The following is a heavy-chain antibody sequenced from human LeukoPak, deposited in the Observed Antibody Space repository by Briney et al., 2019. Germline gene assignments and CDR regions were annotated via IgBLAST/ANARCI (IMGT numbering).Heavy chain of an antibody. CDR3: ARDQAAAGTRAFDI. V-gene: IGHV3-30*04. J-gene: IGHJ3*02. CDR1: GFTFSSYV. D-gene: IGHD6-13*01. CDR2: ISYDGGNK. Sequence: GSLRLSCAASGFTFSSYVMHWVRQAPGKGLEWVAVISYDGGNKYYADSVKGRFTISRDNSKNTLYLQMNSLRAEDTAVYYCARDQAAAGTRAFDIWGQGTTVTVSS.